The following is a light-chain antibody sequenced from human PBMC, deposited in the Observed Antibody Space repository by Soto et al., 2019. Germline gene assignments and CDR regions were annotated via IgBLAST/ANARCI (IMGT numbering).Light chain of an antibody. CDR2: DNN. Sequence: QSVLTQPPSVSAAPGQKVTISCSGSGSNIGNNFVSWYQQLPGTAPRLLMYDNNQRPSVIPDRFSGSKSGTSATLAITGLQTGDEADYYCGTWDSSLSAVVFGGGTKVTVL. CDR3: GTWDSSLSAVV. CDR1: GSNIGNNF. J-gene: IGLJ3*02. V-gene: IGLV1-51*01.